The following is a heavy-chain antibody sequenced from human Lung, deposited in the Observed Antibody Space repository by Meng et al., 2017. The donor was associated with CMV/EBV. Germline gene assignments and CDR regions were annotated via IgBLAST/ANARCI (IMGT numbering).Heavy chain of an antibody. CDR3: ARDRDDIVAVPANWFDP. J-gene: IGHJ5*02. V-gene: IGHV3-21*01. D-gene: IGHD2-2*01. CDR1: GFSFSNYG. Sequence: EVQLVESGGGLVKPGGSLRLSCAASGFSFSNYGMSWVRQAPGKGLEWLSSIGSGGIYIFYADSVKGRFTISRDNAKNSLYLQMNSLRAEDTAVYFCARDRDDIVAVPANWFDPGGQGTLVTVAS. CDR2: IGSGGIYI.